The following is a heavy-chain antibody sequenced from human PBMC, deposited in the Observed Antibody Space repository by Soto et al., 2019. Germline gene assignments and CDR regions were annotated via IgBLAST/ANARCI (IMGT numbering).Heavy chain of an antibody. CDR3: ASTNGGYQLPLDY. D-gene: IGHD2-2*01. CDR1: GGTFSSYT. Sequence: QVQLVQSGAEVKKPGSSVKVSCKASGGTFSSYTISWVRQAPGQGLEWMGRIIPILGIANYAQKFQGRVTSTADKSTSTAYMELSSLRSEDTAVYYCASTNGGYQLPLDYWGQGTLVTVSS. V-gene: IGHV1-69*02. J-gene: IGHJ4*02. CDR2: IIPILGIA.